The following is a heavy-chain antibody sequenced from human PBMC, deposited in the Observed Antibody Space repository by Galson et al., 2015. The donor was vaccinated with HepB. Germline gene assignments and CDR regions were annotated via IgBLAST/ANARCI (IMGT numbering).Heavy chain of an antibody. CDR2: INHSGST. D-gene: IGHD3-10*01. V-gene: IGHV4-34*01. Sequence: ETLSLTCAVYGGSFSGYYWSWIRQPPGKGLEWIGEINHSGSTNYNPSLKSRVTISVDTSKNQFSLKLSSVTAADTAVYYCARGRSYYGSGRLFDYWGQGTLVTVSS. J-gene: IGHJ4*02. CDR3: ARGRSYYGSGRLFDY. CDR1: GGSFSGYY.